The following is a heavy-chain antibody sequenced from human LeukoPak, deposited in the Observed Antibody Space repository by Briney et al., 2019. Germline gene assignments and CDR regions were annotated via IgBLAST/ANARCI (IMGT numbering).Heavy chain of an antibody. CDR3: ARDGGSYFGAFDI. J-gene: IGHJ3*02. D-gene: IGHD1-26*01. CDR2: IIPILGIA. CDR1: GGTFSSYA. V-gene: IGHV1-69*04. Sequence: SVKVSCKASGGTFSSYAISWVRQAPGQGLEWMGRIIPILGIANYAQKFQGRVSITADKSTSTAYMELSSLRSEDTAVYYCARDGGSYFGAFDIWGQGTMVTVSS.